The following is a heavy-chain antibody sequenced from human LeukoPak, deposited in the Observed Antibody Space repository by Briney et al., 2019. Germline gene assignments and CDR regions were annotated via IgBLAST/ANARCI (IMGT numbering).Heavy chain of an antibody. CDR3: ARDSCSGGICYQHWFDP. J-gene: IGHJ5*02. V-gene: IGHV1-18*01. D-gene: IGHD2-15*01. CDR1: GYTFTSYG. CDR2: ISAYNGKT. Sequence: ASVKVSCKASGYTFTSYGISWVRQAPGQGLAWMGWISAYNGKTNYAQNLQGRVTMTTDTSTSTAYMELRSLRSDDTAIYYCARDSCSGGICYQHWFDPWGQGTLVTVSS.